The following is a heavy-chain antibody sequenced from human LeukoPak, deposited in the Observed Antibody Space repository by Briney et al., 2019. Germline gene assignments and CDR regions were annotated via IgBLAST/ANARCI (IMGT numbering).Heavy chain of an antibody. J-gene: IGHJ6*02. V-gene: IGHV3-74*01. CDR2: INSDGSST. CDR1: GFTFSSYW. CDR3: ARDRCGGDCYYYYYGMDV. Sequence: GGSLRLSRAASGFTFSSYWMHWVRQAPGKGLVWVSRINSDGSSTSYADSVKGRFTISRDNAKNTLYLQMNSLRAEDTAVYYCARDRCGGDCYYYYYGMDVWGQGTTVTVSS. D-gene: IGHD2-21*02.